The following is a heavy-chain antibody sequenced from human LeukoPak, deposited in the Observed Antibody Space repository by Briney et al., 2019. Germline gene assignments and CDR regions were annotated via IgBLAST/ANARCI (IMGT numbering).Heavy chain of an antibody. Sequence: SETLSLTCTVSGGSISSSSYYWGWIRQPPGKGLEWIGSIYYSGSTYYNPSLKSRVTISVDTSKNQFSLKLSSVTAADTAVYYCARALFLAGGNYYYYMDVWGKGTTVTVSS. D-gene: IGHD3-16*01. J-gene: IGHJ6*03. CDR1: GGSISSSSYY. CDR2: IYYSGST. CDR3: ARALFLAGGNYYYYMDV. V-gene: IGHV4-39*07.